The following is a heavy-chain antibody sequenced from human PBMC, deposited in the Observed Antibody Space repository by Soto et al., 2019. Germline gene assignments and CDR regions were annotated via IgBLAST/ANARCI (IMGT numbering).Heavy chain of an antibody. Sequence: QVQLVQSGAEVKKPGASVKVSCEASGYTFSGFYIHWVRQAPGQGLEWMGIINPSGGSPNYAQTFQGRVTMTRDTSTRKVYMELRSLRSEDTAVYYCARSTWRPPDRDYYAMDVWGQGTTVTVSS. V-gene: IGHV1-46*01. CDR3: ARSTWRPPDRDYYAMDV. CDR1: GYTFSGFY. CDR2: INPSGGSP. J-gene: IGHJ6*02.